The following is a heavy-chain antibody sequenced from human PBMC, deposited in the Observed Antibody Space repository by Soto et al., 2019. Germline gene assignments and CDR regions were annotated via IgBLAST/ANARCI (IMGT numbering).Heavy chain of an antibody. D-gene: IGHD2-21*01. V-gene: IGHV1-69*06. J-gene: IGHJ4*02. Sequence: QVQLVQSGAEVKKPGSSVKVSCKASGGTFSNYVVNWVRQAPGQGLEWMGRIIPISGAANDAQKFQGRVTINADNSTSTSYMELSSLRSDDTAVYYCARDMTRSVVPYFDFWGQGTLVTVSS. CDR2: IIPISGAA. CDR1: GGTFSNYV. CDR3: ARDMTRSVVPYFDF.